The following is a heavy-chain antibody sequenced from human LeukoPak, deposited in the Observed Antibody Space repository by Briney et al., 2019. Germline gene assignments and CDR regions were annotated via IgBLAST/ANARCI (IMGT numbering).Heavy chain of an antibody. V-gene: IGHV3-15*01. D-gene: IGHD3-16*02. CDR3: TTDGELSLWGSVP. Sequence: GGSLRLSCAASGITFINAWMTWVRQTPGKGLEWVGRIKSKTDGGTTDYAAPVKGRFTISRDDSKNTLYLQMNSLKTEDTAVYYCTTDGELSLWGSVPWGQGTLVTVSS. J-gene: IGHJ5*02. CDR1: GITFINAW. CDR2: IKSKTDGGTT.